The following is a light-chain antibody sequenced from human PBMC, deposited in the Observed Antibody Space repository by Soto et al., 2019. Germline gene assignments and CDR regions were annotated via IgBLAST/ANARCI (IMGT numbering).Light chain of an antibody. J-gene: IGKJ5*01. CDR3: QRRHYWPTIT. Sequence: EIVLTQSPGTLSLSPGERATLSCRASLNVNSYLAWYQQKPGQAPRLLIYDASNRAAGIPARFSGSGSGTDFTLTISSLEPEDFAIYYCQRRHYWPTITFGQGTRLEIK. CDR2: DAS. V-gene: IGKV3-11*01. CDR1: LNVNSY.